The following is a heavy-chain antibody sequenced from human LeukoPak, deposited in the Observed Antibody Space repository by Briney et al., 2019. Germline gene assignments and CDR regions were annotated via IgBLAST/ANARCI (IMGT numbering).Heavy chain of an antibody. J-gene: IGHJ4*02. CDR1: GDSIGRYY. V-gene: IGHV4-59*08. CDR3: ARHGSDWTFDF. D-gene: IGHD2-21*02. CDR2: IYYSGGT. Sequence: PSETLSLTCTLSGDSIGRYYWGWIRQPPGKGLEWIGYIYYSGGTNYNPSLKTRVTISVGTSKNQFSLKLSSVTAADTAVYYCARHGSDWTFDFWGQGLLVSVSS.